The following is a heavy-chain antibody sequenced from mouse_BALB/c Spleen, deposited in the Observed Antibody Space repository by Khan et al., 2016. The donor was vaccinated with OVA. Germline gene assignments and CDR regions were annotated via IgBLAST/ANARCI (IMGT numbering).Heavy chain of an antibody. J-gene: IGHJ4*01. CDR2: ISSSGST. D-gene: IGHD1-1*02. Sequence: EVQLQESGPGLVKPSQSLSLTCTVTGYSITSDYAWNWIRQFPGNKLEWMGYISSSGSTNYNPALKSRISLPRDTSKNQFFLQLNSVTTEDTATYYCARDGARYNYAMDYWGQGTSVTVSS. CDR1: GYSITSDYA. V-gene: IGHV3-2*02. CDR3: ARDGARYNYAMDY.